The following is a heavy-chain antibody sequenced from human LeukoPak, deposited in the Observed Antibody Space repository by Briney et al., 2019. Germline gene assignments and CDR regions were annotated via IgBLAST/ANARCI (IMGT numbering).Heavy chain of an antibody. CDR3: ARADPYSSSSYEVDY. Sequence: GGSLRLSCAASGFTFSTYDMNWVRQAPGKGLEWVSSISSRGTSIYYADSVKGRFTISRDNAKNSLYLQMNSLRAEDTAVYYCARADPYSSSSYEVDYWGQGTLVTVSS. V-gene: IGHV3-21*01. CDR2: ISSRGTSI. CDR1: GFTFSTYD. J-gene: IGHJ4*02. D-gene: IGHD6-6*01.